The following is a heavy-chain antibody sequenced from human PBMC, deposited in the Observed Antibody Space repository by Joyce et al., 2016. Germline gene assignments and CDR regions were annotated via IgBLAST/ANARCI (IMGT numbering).Heavy chain of an antibody. Sequence: QVQLQESGPGLVKPSETLSLTCGVSGLSFDLHSFWGWIRQPPGKGLEWIGNVYLNGNTHYSPSLKNRVTISRDTSKNQFSLNRNSLTAADTAVYFCARRPYNVHTPLGSDWYFDLWGRGTLITVSS. V-gene: IGHV4-38-2*01. D-gene: IGHD5-18*01. J-gene: IGHJ2*01. CDR2: VYLNGNT. CDR1: GLSFDLHSF. CDR3: ARRPYNVHTPLGSDWYFDL.